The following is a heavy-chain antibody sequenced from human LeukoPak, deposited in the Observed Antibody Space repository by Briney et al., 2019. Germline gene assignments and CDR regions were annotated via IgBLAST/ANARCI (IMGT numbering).Heavy chain of an antibody. CDR3: ARDVLTSYYGSGRPRRWFDP. J-gene: IGHJ5*02. V-gene: IGHV3-7*01. CDR1: GFPLRNLW. D-gene: IGHD3-10*01. CDR2: IKQDGSEK. Sequence: GGSLRLSLAAPGFPLRNLWMSWVRPAPGKGPEGVANIKQDGSEKDYVGSVKGRFTISRDNAKNSLYLQMNSLRAEDTAVYYCARDVLTSYYGSGRPRRWFDPWGQGTLVTVSS.